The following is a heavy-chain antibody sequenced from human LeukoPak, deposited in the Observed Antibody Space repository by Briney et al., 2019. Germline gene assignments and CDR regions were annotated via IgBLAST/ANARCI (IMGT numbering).Heavy chain of an antibody. J-gene: IGHJ4*02. Sequence: GGSLSLSCAASGFTFSSYSMNWVRQAPGKGLEWVAVISGSGGGTNYADSVKGRFTVSRDNSKNTLFLQMNSLRAEDTAVYYCATGLSENLRWYFGYWGQGTLVTVSS. V-gene: IGHV3-23*01. D-gene: IGHD4-23*01. CDR1: GFTFSSYS. CDR3: ATGLSENLRWYFGY. CDR2: ISGSGGGT.